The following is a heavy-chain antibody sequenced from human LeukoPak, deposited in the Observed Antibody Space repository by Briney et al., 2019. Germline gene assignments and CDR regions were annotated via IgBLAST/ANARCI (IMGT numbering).Heavy chain of an antibody. D-gene: IGHD6-6*01. CDR3: ARGLCSSSP. Sequence: GGSLRLSCAASGFTFSSYAMSWVRQAPGKGLEWVSAISGSGFTYYADSVKGRFTISRDNSKNTLYLQMNSLRAEDTAVYYCARGLCSSSPWGQGTLVTVFS. CDR1: GFTFSSYA. J-gene: IGHJ4*02. V-gene: IGHV3-23*01. CDR2: ISGSGFT.